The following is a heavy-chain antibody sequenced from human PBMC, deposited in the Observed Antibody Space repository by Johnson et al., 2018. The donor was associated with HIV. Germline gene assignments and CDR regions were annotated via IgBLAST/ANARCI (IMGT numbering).Heavy chain of an antibody. CDR3: ARVSYDGILKTVGAFDI. D-gene: IGHD3-16*01. J-gene: IGHJ3*02. CDR2: IYSGGGT. Sequence: VQLVESGGGLIQPGGSLRLSCAASGLTVSSSYMSWVRQAPGKGLEWVSVIYSGGGTYYVDSVKGRFTISRDNSENTLYVQMNNLRDEDTAVYYCARVSYDGILKTVGAFDIWGQGTMVTVSS. CDR1: GLTVSSSY. V-gene: IGHV3-53*01.